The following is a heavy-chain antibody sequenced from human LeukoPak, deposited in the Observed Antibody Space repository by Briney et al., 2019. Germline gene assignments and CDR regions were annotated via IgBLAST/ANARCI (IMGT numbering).Heavy chain of an antibody. V-gene: IGHV4-59*01. CDR3: ARGFKGRARRFLGNWFDP. Sequence: PSETLSLTCTVSGGSISSYYWCWIRQPPGKGLEWIGYIYYSGSTNYNPSLKSRVTISVDTSKNQFSLKLSSVTAADTAVYYCARGFKGRARRFLGNWFDPWGQGTLVTVSS. J-gene: IGHJ5*02. D-gene: IGHD3-3*01. CDR2: IYYSGST. CDR1: GGSISSYY.